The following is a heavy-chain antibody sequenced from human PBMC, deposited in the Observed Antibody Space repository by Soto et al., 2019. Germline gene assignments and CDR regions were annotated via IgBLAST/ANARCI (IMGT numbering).Heavy chain of an antibody. J-gene: IGHJ4*02. CDR3: ARDIAAAAPTCFDY. Sequence: QVQLVETGGGVVQPGRSLRLSCAASGFTFSSYAMHCVRQAPGKGLEWVAVISYDGSNKYYADSVKGRFTISRDNSKNTLYLQMNSLRAEDTAVYYCARDIAAAAPTCFDYWGQGTLVTVSS. D-gene: IGHD6-13*01. CDR1: GFTFSSYA. CDR2: ISYDGSNK. V-gene: IGHV3-30-3*01.